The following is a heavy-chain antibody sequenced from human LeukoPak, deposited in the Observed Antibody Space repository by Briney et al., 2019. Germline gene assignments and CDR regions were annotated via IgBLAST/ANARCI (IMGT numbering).Heavy chain of an antibody. Sequence: ASVRLSDNPSGYTFTGYYMHWVRQAPGQGLEWMGWINPNSGVTNYAQRFQGRVTMTRATSISTAYMDLSRLRYDDTAVYYCARDRDGYCTNGFCYFDYWGPGTLVTVSS. CDR2: INPNSGVT. V-gene: IGHV1-2*02. D-gene: IGHD2-8*01. J-gene: IGHJ4*01. CDR3: ARDRDGYCTNGFCYFDY. CDR1: GYTFTGYY.